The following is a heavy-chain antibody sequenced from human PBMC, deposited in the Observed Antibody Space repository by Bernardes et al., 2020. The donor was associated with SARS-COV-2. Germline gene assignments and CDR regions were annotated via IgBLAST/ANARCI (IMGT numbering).Heavy chain of an antibody. Sequence: SETLSLTCTVSGGSISSGGYYWSWIRQPPGKGLEWIGYIYYTGSTYYNPSLKSRVTISVDTSKNQFSLKLLSVTAADTAVYYCARAKRITIFGVITTFDYWGQGTLVTVSS. CDR1: GGSISSGGYY. V-gene: IGHV4-31*03. J-gene: IGHJ4*02. CDR3: ARAKRITIFGVITTFDY. CDR2: IYYTGST. D-gene: IGHD3-3*01.